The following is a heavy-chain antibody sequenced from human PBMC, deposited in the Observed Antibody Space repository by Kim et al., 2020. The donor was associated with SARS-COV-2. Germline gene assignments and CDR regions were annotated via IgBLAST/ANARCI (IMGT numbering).Heavy chain of an antibody. J-gene: IGHJ4*02. CDR3: ARVLTSGWSYFDY. D-gene: IGHD6-19*01. CDR1: GFTFSSYS. V-gene: IGHV3-21*04. Sequence: GGSLRLSCAASGFTFSSYSMNWVRQAPGKGXEWISSISSSSSYIYYADSVKGRFTISRDNARASLYLQMNSLRAEDTAVYYCARVLTSGWSYFDYWGQGTXVTVSS. CDR2: ISSSSSYI.